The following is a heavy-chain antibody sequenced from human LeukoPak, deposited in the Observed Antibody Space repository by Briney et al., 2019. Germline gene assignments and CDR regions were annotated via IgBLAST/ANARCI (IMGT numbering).Heavy chain of an antibody. CDR3: ARALTTLTYEGY. CDR2: INHNGNVN. Sequence: GGSLRLSCAASGFTFSSYWMNWARQAPGKGLEWVASINHNGNVNYYVDSVKGRFIISRDNAKNSLYLQMNSLRAEDTAVYYCARALTTLTYEGYWGQGTLVTVSS. D-gene: IGHD1-1*01. CDR1: GFTFSSYW. J-gene: IGHJ4*02. V-gene: IGHV3-7*01.